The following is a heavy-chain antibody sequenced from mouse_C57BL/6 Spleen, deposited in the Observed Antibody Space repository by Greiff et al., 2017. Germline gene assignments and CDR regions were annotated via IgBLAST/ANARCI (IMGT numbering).Heavy chain of an antibody. Sequence: QVQLQQPGAELVMPGASVKLSCKASGYTFTSYWMHWVKQRPGQGLEWIGEIDPSDSYTNYNQKFKGKSTLTVDKSSSTAYMQLSSLTSEDSAVYYCARGVLLWGQGTSVTGSS. V-gene: IGHV1-69*01. CDR3: ARGVLL. CDR1: GYTFTSYW. J-gene: IGHJ4*01. D-gene: IGHD2-14*01. CDR2: IDPSDSYT.